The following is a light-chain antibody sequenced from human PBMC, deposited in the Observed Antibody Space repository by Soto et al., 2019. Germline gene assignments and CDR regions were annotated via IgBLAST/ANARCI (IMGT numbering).Light chain of an antibody. CDR2: GAS. J-gene: IGKJ1*01. CDR1: HHVDNN. CDR3: QQYTAWPPWT. V-gene: IGKV3-15*01. Sequence: EIVMTQSPVTLSVSPGERATLSCRASHHVDNNLAWYQQKPGQAPRLHIYGASTRATGISARVSGSGSGTEFTLTISSLQSDVFAVYYCQQYTAWPPWTLGKGTKV.